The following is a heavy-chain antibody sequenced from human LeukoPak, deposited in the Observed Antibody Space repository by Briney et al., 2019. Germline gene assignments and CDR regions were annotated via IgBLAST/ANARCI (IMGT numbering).Heavy chain of an antibody. CDR2: ISSSSSYI. CDR3: ARESVVVPAANYYGMDV. D-gene: IGHD2-2*01. CDR1: GFTFSSYS. J-gene: IGHJ6*04. V-gene: IGHV3-21*01. Sequence: GGSLRLCCAASGFTFSSYSMYWVRQAAGKGLEWVSTISSSSSYIYYEDTVKGRFTISRDNAKNSLYLQMNSLKAEDTAVYYCARESVVVPAANYYGMDVWGKGTTVTVSS.